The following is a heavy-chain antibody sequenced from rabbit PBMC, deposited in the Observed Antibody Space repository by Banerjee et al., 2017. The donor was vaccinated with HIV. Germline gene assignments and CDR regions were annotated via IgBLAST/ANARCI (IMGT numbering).Heavy chain of an antibody. D-gene: IGHD7-1*01. CDR3: ARGTGDGGAGYHL. J-gene: IGHJ4*01. CDR2: IYTTSDII. CDR1: GFSFSSSYY. Sequence: QEQLVESGGGLVQPEGSLTLTCTASGFSFSSSYYMCWVRQAPGQGVEWIACIYTTSDIIFYTSWAKGRFTISKTSSTTVTLQLNSLTVADTATYFCARGTGDGGAGYHLWGPGTLVTVS. V-gene: IGHV1S45*01.